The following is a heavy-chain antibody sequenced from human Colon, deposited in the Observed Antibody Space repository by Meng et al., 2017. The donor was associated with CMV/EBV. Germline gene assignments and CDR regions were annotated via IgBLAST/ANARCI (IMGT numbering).Heavy chain of an antibody. Sequence: GGSLRLSCAASGFTFSGSGMHWVRQAPGKGLEWVALISYDGSIKYYVDSVKGRFTISRDNSKNTLYLQMNSLRAEDTALYYCARGASFGVTAPDSWGQGTLVTVSS. CDR1: GFTFSGSG. CDR2: ISYDGSIK. D-gene: IGHD3-3*01. CDR3: ARGASFGVTAPDS. J-gene: IGHJ4*02. V-gene: IGHV3-30*12.